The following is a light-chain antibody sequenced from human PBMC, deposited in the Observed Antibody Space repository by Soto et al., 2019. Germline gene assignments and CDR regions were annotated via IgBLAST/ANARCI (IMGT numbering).Light chain of an antibody. CDR3: QQSYSSPLLS. J-gene: IGKJ4*01. CDR1: PIIDSY. CDR2: GVS. Sequence: DIHMTQSPSSLYASIGERVTITCRASPIIDSYLNWYQQKGEKASKLLIYGVSKLQIGVPPRFSGSGSRTAVTLTSTGLQPEDFATYYWQQSYSSPLLSFGGGTKVLIK. V-gene: IGKV1-39*01.